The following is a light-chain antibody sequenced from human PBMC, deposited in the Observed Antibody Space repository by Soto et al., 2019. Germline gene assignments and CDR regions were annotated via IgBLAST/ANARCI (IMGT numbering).Light chain of an antibody. CDR2: AAS. CDR1: QSISSY. Sequence: DIQMTQSPSSLSASVGDRVTITCRASQSISSYLNWYQQKPGKAPKLLIYAASSLQSGVPSRFSGSESGTDFTLTISSRQPEDFATYYGQQRYRTQTTFGQGTKVEIK. J-gene: IGKJ1*01. CDR3: QQRYRTQTT. V-gene: IGKV1-39*01.